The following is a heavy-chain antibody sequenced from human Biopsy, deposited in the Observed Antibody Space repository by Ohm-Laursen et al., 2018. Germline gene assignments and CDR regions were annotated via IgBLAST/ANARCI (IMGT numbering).Heavy chain of an antibody. D-gene: IGHD6-6*01. Sequence: SVKVSCKASGYSFSTYDVNWVRQARGQGLEWMGWMIPSSGKTGYAQRFQGRVTLTMNTSISTAYMELSGLRSEDTAVYFCVRGYSRRVSIFEASIYWFDTWGQGTLVTVSS. V-gene: IGHV1-8*01. J-gene: IGHJ5*02. CDR1: GYSFSTYD. CDR3: VRGYSRRVSIFEASIYWFDT. CDR2: MIPSSGKT.